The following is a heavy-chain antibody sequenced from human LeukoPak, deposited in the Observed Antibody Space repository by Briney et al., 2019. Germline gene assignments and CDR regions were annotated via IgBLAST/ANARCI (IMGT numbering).Heavy chain of an antibody. CDR3: ARDNYGLDY. CDR1: GFTFRTYA. J-gene: IGHJ4*02. V-gene: IGHV3-30-3*01. CDR2: ISYDGSNE. Sequence: GGSLRLSCAASGFTFRTYAMHWVRQAPGKGLAWVALISYDGSNEYYADSVKGRFTISRDNSQNTLYLQMNGLRPEDTAVYYCARDNYGLDYWGQGTLVTVSS. D-gene: IGHD4-17*01.